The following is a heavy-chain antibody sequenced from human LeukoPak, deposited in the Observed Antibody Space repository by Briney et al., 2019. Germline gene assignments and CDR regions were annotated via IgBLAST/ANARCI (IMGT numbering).Heavy chain of an antibody. Sequence: PGGSLRLSCSASGFTFNSYAVHWVSHAPGKGLEDVSSIDNTGVNTYYADSVKDRFTISRDNSKNTLYLQMSSLRAEDTAVYYCVKQDWGSQPAGYYFDDWGQGTLVTVSS. CDR2: IDNTGVNT. CDR1: GFTFNSYA. V-gene: IGHV3-64D*09. J-gene: IGHJ4*02. D-gene: IGHD7-27*01. CDR3: VKQDWGSQPAGYYFDD.